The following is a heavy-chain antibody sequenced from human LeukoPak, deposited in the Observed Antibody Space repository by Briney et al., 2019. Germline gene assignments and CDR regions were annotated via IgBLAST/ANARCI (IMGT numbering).Heavy chain of an antibody. CDR3: ASGRGNYLGY. Sequence: SGGSLRLSCAASGFTVSGNYMTWVRQAPGKGLEWVSVIYSGGETYYADSVKGRFTISRDYSKNTLYLQMKSLRAEDTAVYFCASGRGNYLGYWGQGTLVTVSS. D-gene: IGHD1-26*01. CDR1: GFTVSGNY. V-gene: IGHV3-66*01. CDR2: IYSGGET. J-gene: IGHJ4*02.